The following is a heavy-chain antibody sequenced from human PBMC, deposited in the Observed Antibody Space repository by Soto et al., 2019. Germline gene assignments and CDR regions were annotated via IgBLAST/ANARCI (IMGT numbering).Heavy chain of an antibody. CDR2: MHPSTART. V-gene: IGHV1-8*01. CDR3: ARGVSAGVDY. D-gene: IGHD1-26*01. CDR1: GYSFTSLD. Sequence: QVQLVQSGAEVREPGASVKVSCKASGYSFTSLDINWVRQTAGQGLEWMGWMHPSTARTGYAQEFQGRVTVTRDTTITTAYMELTTLTSDDTAFYYCARGVSAGVDYWGQRTLVTVSS. J-gene: IGHJ4*02.